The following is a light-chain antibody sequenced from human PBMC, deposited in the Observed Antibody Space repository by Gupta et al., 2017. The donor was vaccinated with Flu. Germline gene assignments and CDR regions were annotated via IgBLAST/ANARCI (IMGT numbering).Light chain of an antibody. J-gene: IGKJ1*01. V-gene: IGKV3-15*01. Sequence: PATQSVSPGERATLSCRASQSVSSSLAWFQQKPGQAPRLLVSGASTRATGIPARFSGSGSGTEFSLTISSLQSEDSAVYYCQQYNNWPWTFGQGTKVEIK. CDR2: GAS. CDR3: QQYNNWPWT. CDR1: QSVSSS.